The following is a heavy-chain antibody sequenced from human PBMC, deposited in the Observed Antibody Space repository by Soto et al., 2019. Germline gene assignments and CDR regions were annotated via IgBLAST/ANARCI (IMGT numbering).Heavy chain of an antibody. CDR1: GFTFSDYY. V-gene: IGHV3-11*06. CDR3: ARVSDSSGYYSPYYYYGMDV. D-gene: IGHD3-22*01. CDR2: ISSSSSYT. Sequence: GGSLRLSCAASGFTFSDYYMSWIRQAPGKGLEWVSYISSSSSYTNYADSVKGRFTISRDNAKNSLYLQMNSLRAEDTAVYYCARVSDSSGYYSPYYYYGMDVWGQGTTVTVSS. J-gene: IGHJ6*02.